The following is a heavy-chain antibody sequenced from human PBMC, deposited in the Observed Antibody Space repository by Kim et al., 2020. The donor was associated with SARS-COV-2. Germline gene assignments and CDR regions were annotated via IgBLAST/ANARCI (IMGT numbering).Heavy chain of an antibody. V-gene: IGHV3-73*01. J-gene: IGHJ3*02. D-gene: IGHD1-26*01. CDR1: GFTFSDSA. CDR2: IRTKSNSYAT. CDR3: ARGPAYTRSYWDALDI. Sequence: GGSLRLSCAASGFTFSDSAMHWVRQTSGTRLEWVGRIRTKSNSYATVYAASVKGRFTISRSDSENAAYLQMDSLKTEDTAVYYCARGPAYTRSYWDALDIWGQGTKVTVSS.